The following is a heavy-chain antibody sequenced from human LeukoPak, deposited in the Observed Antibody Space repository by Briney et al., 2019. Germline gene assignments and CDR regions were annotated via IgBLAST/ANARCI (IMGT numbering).Heavy chain of an antibody. V-gene: IGHV6-1*01. CDR2: TYYRSKWYN. D-gene: IGHD3-22*01. J-gene: IGHJ1*01. CDR1: GDSVSSNSAA. CDR3: AREEYYDSSGYRAEYFQH. Sequence: SQTLSLTCAISGDSVSSNSAAWNWIRQSPSRGLEWLGRTYYRSKWYNDYAVSVKSRITINPDTSKNQFSLQLNSVTPEDTAVYYCAREEYYDSSGYRAEYFQHWGQGTLVTVSS.